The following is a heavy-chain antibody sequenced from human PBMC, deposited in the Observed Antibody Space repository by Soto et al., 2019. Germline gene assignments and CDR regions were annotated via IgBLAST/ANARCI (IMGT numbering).Heavy chain of an antibody. D-gene: IGHD2-2*01. CDR3: ANGYCSSPTCAPNY. Sequence: EVQLLESGGGLVQPGGSLRLSCAASGFTFSSYAMSWVRQAPGKGLEWVSVISSSGGGTYYADSVKGRFTISRDNSTNTLYLQMNSLRAEDTALYYCANGYCSSPTCAPNYWGQGTLVTVSS. CDR2: ISSSGGGT. CDR1: GFTFSSYA. J-gene: IGHJ4*02. V-gene: IGHV3-23*01.